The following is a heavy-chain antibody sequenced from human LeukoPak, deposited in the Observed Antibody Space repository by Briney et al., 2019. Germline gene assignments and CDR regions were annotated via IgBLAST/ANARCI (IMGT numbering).Heavy chain of an antibody. Sequence: SETLSLTCTVSGASISSSSYYWDWIRQSPGKGLEWIATMYYSGSTYYNPSLKSRVTISVDTSKNQFSLKLSSVTAADTAVYYCARGDMSGYYRRAVNYWGQGTLVTVSS. D-gene: IGHD3-22*01. CDR3: ARGDMSGYYRRAVNY. CDR1: GASISSSSYY. J-gene: IGHJ4*02. CDR2: MYYSGST. V-gene: IGHV4-39*07.